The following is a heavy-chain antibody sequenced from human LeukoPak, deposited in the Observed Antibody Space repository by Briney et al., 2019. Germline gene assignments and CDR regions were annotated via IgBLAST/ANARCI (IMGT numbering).Heavy chain of an antibody. Sequence: PGGSLRLSYAGSGFIFSGYWMHWVRQAPGKGLMWVSRIKTDGTTTYYADSVKGRFTVSRDNAKNTLYLQMNSLRDDDTAVYYCARDWAWGGFDPWGQGVLVTVS. J-gene: IGHJ5*02. CDR2: IKTDGTTT. D-gene: IGHD3-16*01. CDR3: ARDWAWGGFDP. V-gene: IGHV3-74*01. CDR1: GFIFSGYW.